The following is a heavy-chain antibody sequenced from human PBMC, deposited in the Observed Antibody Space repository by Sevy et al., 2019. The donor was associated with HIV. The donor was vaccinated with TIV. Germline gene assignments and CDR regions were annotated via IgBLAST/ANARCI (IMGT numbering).Heavy chain of an antibody. J-gene: IGHJ4*02. CDR3: GRAGAFGAYDS. V-gene: IGHV3-7*01. CDR2: IKEDGSEK. Sequence: GGSLRLSCAASGFNFNKYGMRWVRQAPGKGLEYVASIKEDGSEKDYMDSVKGRFTISRDNAENSVYLQMNSLKSEDTAVQPCGRAGAFGAYDSWGQGTTVTVSS. CDR1: GFNFNKYG. D-gene: IGHD3-10*01.